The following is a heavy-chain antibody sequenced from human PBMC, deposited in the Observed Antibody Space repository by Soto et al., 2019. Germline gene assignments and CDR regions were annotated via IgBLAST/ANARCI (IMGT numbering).Heavy chain of an antibody. CDR2: INAGNGNT. D-gene: IGHD5-12*01. CDR3: ARSAKKTWLPDF. CDR1: GFSFIDYS. V-gene: IGHV1-3*01. J-gene: IGHJ1*01. Sequence: GPVKVSCKASGFSFIDYSILWVRQAPGQSLEWLGWINAGNGNTKYSHKFQDRVTITSDTSATTTYMELRSLRSEDTAVFYCARSAKKTWLPDFWGQGTLVTVSS.